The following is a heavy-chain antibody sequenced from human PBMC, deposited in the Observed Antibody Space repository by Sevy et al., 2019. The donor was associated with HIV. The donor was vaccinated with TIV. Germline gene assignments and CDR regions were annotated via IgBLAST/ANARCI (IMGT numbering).Heavy chain of an antibody. CDR1: GLSFSSYD. V-gene: IGHV3-33*01. CDR2: IRYDGSNK. Sequence: GGSLRLSCAASGLSFSSYDMHWVRQAPGMGLEWVAVIRYDGSNKHYGDSVKGRFTISRDNSKNALYLQMSSLRAEDTAVYYCAREKVDTSMIFVEYYGMDVWGQGTTVTVSS. D-gene: IGHD5-18*01. J-gene: IGHJ6*02. CDR3: AREKVDTSMIFVEYYGMDV.